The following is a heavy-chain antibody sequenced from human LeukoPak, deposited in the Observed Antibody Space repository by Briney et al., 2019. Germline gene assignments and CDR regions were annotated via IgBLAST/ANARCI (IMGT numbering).Heavy chain of an antibody. V-gene: IGHV1-2*02. D-gene: IGHD6-13*01. CDR2: INPNSGGT. CDR1: GYTFTGYY. CDR3: ARGPVRRVSNAPWDFDY. J-gene: IGHJ4*02. Sequence: ASVKVSCKASGYTFTGYYMHWVRQAPGQGLEWMGWINPNSGGTNYAQKFQGRVTMTRDTSISTAYMELSSLRSEDTAVYYCARGPVRRVSNAPWDFDYWGQGTLVTVSS.